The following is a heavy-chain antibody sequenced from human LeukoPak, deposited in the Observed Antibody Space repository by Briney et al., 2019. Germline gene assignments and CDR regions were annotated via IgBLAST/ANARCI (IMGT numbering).Heavy chain of an antibody. J-gene: IGHJ6*04. Sequence: GESLKISCKGSGYSFTSYWIGWVRQMPGKGLERMGNIYLGESHTIYSPSFQGQVTISAEKSISTAYLQWSSLKASETAMYYCARQFWGYCSGGSCSMYDYYYYGMEVWGEGTTVTVSS. CDR2: IYLGESHT. CDR3: ARQFWGYCSGGSCSMYDYYYYGMEV. D-gene: IGHD2-15*01. CDR1: GYSFTSYW. V-gene: IGHV5-51*01.